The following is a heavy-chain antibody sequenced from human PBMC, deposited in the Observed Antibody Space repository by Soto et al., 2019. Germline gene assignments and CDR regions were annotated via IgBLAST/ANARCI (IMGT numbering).Heavy chain of an antibody. CDR3: ASEAGIAAAGEVYFQH. D-gene: IGHD6-13*01. Sequence: QVQLVESGGGVVQPGRSLRLSCAASGFTFSSYAMHWVRQAPGKGLEWVAVISYDGSNKYYADSVKGRFTISRDNSKNTLYLQMNRLRAEDTAVYYCASEAGIAAAGEVYFQHWGQGTLVTVSS. J-gene: IGHJ1*01. CDR2: ISYDGSNK. V-gene: IGHV3-30-3*01. CDR1: GFTFSSYA.